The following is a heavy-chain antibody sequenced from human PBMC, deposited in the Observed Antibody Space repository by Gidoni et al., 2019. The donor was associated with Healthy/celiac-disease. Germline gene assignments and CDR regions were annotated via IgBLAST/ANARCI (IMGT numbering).Heavy chain of an antibody. Sequence: QVQLVQAGAEVKKPGDSVKVSCKDSGNTFTGYYMHRVRPAPGQGLEWMGWINPNSGGTNYAQKFQGWVTMTRDTSISTAYMELSRLRSDDTAVYYCAREGRFSGIDYWGQGTLVTVSS. D-gene: IGHD1-26*01. CDR2: INPNSGGT. CDR3: AREGRFSGIDY. J-gene: IGHJ4*02. CDR1: GNTFTGYY. V-gene: IGHV1-2*04.